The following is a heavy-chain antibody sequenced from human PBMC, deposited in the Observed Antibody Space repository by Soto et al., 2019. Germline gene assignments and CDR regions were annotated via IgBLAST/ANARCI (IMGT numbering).Heavy chain of an antibody. CDR1: GFTFSSYA. CDR2: ISGSGGST. J-gene: IGHJ5*02. Sequence: GGSLRLSCAASGFTFSSYAMSWVRQAPGKGLEWVSAISGSGGSTYYADSVKGRFTISRDNSKNTLYLQMNSLRAEDTAVYYCAKDFRYCSGGSCYYNWFDPWGQGTLVTVSS. CDR3: AKDFRYCSGGSCYYNWFDP. D-gene: IGHD2-15*01. V-gene: IGHV3-23*01.